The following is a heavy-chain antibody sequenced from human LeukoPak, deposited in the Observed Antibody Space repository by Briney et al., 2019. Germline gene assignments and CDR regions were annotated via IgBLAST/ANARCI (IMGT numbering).Heavy chain of an antibody. CDR3: ASLANWDDAFDI. V-gene: IGHV1-2*06. Sequence: ASVKVSCKASGHTFTGFYMHWVRQAPGQGLEWMGRINPNSGGTNYAQKFQGRVTMTRDTSISTAYMELSRLRSDDTAVYYCASLANWDDAFDIWGQGTMVTVSS. CDR2: INPNSGGT. J-gene: IGHJ3*02. D-gene: IGHD7-27*01. CDR1: GHTFTGFY.